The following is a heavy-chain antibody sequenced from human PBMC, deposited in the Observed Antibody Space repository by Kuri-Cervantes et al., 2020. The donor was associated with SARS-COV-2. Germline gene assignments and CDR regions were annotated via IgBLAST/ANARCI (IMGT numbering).Heavy chain of an antibody. CDR3: ARLVPPTFFYDSSGSMYDAFDI. J-gene: IGHJ3*02. D-gene: IGHD3-22*01. CDR2: INHSGST. Sequence: SQTLSLTCAVCGGSFSGYYWSWIRQPPGKGLEWIGEINHSGSTYYNPSVKSRVTISVDTSKNQFSLKLSSVTAADTAVYYCARLVPPTFFYDSSGSMYDAFDIWGQGTMVTVSS. CDR1: GGSFSGYY. V-gene: IGHV4-34*01.